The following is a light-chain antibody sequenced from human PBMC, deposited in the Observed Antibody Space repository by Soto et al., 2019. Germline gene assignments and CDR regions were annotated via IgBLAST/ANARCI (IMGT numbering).Light chain of an antibody. Sequence: EIVLTQSPGTLSLSPGERATLSCRASQSVSSSYLAWYQQKPGQAPRLLIYGASIRATGIPDRFSGRGSGTDFTLTINRLEPEDFAMYYCQQYGSSPLTFGGGTKVDIK. CDR1: QSVSSSY. J-gene: IGKJ4*01. CDR2: GAS. V-gene: IGKV3-20*01. CDR3: QQYGSSPLT.